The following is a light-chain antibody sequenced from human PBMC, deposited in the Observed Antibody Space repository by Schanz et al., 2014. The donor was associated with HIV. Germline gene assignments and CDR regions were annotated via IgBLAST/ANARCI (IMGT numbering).Light chain of an antibody. Sequence: QSALTQPASVSGSPGQSISISCTGTSGDVGSYNYVSWYQQHPGKAPKLMIYDVSNRPSGVSSRFSGSKSGNTASLTISGLQAEDEADYYCQSYDSSLSGWVFGGGTKLTVL. CDR1: SGDVGSYNY. CDR2: DVS. V-gene: IGLV2-14*03. CDR3: QSYDSSLSGWV. J-gene: IGLJ3*02.